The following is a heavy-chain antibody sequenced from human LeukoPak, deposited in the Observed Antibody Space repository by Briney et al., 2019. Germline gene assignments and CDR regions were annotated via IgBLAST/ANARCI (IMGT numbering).Heavy chain of an antibody. J-gene: IGHJ4*02. CDR2: MNPNSGNT. D-gene: IGHD6-6*01. CDR1: GYTFTSYD. Sequence: ASVKVSCKASGYTFTSYDINWVRQATGQGLEWMGWMNPNSGNTGYAQKFQGRVTMTRNTSISTAYMVLSSLRSEDTAAYYCARGTRDSSSPLDYWGQGTLVTVSS. CDR3: ARGTRDSSSPLDY. V-gene: IGHV1-8*01.